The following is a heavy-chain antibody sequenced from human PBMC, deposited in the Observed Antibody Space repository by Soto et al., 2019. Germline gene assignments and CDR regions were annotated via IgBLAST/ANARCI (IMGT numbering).Heavy chain of an antibody. J-gene: IGHJ3*01. D-gene: IGHD3-22*01. CDR1: GFTFRRYA. CDR2: IRSSGGST. CDR3: AKVFYDSTGYLFDALDV. V-gene: IGHV3-23*01. Sequence: GGSLRLSCAASGFTFRRYAMTWVRQAPGKGLEWVSTIRSSGGSTYYADSVKGRVTISRDNSKNMLFMQMNSLRAEDTAVYYCAKVFYDSTGYLFDALDVWGQGTMVTVSS.